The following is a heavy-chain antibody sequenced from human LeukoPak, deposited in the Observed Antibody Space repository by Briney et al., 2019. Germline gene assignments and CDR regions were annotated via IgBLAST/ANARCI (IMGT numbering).Heavy chain of an antibody. CDR1: GGSISSGGYY. V-gene: IGHV4-31*03. Sequence: TTSETLSLTCTVSGGSISSGGYYWSWIRQHPGKGLEWIGYIYYSGSTYYNPSLKSRVTISVDTSKNQFSLKLSSVTAADTAVYYCARVTYYDFWSGYYTFDPWGQGTLVTVSS. D-gene: IGHD3-3*01. CDR2: IYYSGST. J-gene: IGHJ5*02. CDR3: ARVTYYDFWSGYYTFDP.